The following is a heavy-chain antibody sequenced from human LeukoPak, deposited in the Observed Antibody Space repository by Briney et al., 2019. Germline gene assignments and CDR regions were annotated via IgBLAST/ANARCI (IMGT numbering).Heavy chain of an antibody. V-gene: IGHV1-2*02. CDR2: INPNFGGT. CDR3: ATTPEWATIPFGFDY. J-gene: IGHJ4*02. Sequence: ASVKVSCKASGYSFSNYDMHWVRQAPGQGLEWMGWINPNFGGTNYARKFQGRVTMTRDTSISTVYMEVSRLRSDDTAVYYCATTPEWATIPFGFDYWGQGSLVTVSS. CDR1: GYSFSNYD. D-gene: IGHD5-12*01.